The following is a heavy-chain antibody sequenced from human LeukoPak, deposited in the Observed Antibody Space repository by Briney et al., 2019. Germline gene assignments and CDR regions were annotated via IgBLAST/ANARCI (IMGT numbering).Heavy chain of an antibody. D-gene: IGHD3-3*01. CDR1: GYTFTGYY. CDR2: INPNSGGT. V-gene: IGHV1-2*02. J-gene: IGHJ5*02. CDR3: ARDAQYYDFWSGYYTNWFDP. Sequence: GASVKVSCKASGYTFTGYYMHWVRQAPGQGLEWMGWINPNSGGTNYAQKFQGRVTMTRDTSISTAYMELSRLRSEDTAVYYCARDAQYYDFWSGYYTNWFDPWGQGTLVTVSS.